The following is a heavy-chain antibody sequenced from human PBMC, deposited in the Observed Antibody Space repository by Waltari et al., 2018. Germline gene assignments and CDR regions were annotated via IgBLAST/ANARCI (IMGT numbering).Heavy chain of an antibody. V-gene: IGHV4-39*01. Sequence: QLQLQESGPGLVKPSETLSLTCSVSGASIRSSNYYWGWIRQPPGKGLGWIGSMFNGGSTYYNPSLKSRVTISVDTSKNQFSLRLNSVTAADTAIYYCARHGYSGGWFDPWGQGTLVTVSS. CDR2: MFNGGST. CDR3: ARHGYSGGWFDP. D-gene: IGHD4-17*01. CDR1: GASIRSSNYY. J-gene: IGHJ5*02.